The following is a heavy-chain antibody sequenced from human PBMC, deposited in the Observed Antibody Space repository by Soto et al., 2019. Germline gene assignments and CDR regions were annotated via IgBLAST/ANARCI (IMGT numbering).Heavy chain of an antibody. CDR1: GFTFSSYA. Sequence: GGSLRLSCAASGFTFSSYAMSWVRQAPGKGLEWVSAISGSGGSTYYADSVKGRFTISRDNSKNTLYLQMNSLRAEDTAVYYCAKTIRFLLYAETFAAFDIWGQGTMVTVSS. J-gene: IGHJ3*02. D-gene: IGHD2-8*01. CDR3: AKTIRFLLYAETFAAFDI. CDR2: ISGSGGST. V-gene: IGHV3-23*01.